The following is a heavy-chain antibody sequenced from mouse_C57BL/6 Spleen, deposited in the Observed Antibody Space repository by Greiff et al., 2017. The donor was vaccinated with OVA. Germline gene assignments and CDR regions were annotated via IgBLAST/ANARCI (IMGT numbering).Heavy chain of an antibody. D-gene: IGHD1-1*01. CDR2: IDPETGGT. J-gene: IGHJ2*01. CDR3: TRGAFITTVVAGDY. V-gene: IGHV1-15*01. CDR1: GYTFTDYE. Sequence: VQLQQSGAELVRPGASVTLSCKASGYTFTDYEMHWVKQTPVHGLEWIGAIDPETGGTAYNQKFKGKAILTADKSSSTAYMELRSLTSEDSAVYYCTRGAFITTVVAGDYWGQGTTLTVSS.